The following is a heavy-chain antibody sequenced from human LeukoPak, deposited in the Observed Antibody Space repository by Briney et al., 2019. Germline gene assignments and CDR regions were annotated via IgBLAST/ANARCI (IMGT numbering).Heavy chain of an antibody. Sequence: SQTLSLTCAISGDSVSSNSAAWNWIRQSPLRGLEWLGRTYYRSKWYNDYAISVKSRITINPDTSKNQFSLKLSSVTAADTAVYYCAGGEWLLSLWGQGTLVTVSS. CDR3: AGGEWLLSL. V-gene: IGHV6-1*01. CDR2: TYYRSKWYN. CDR1: GDSVSSNSAA. D-gene: IGHD3-3*01. J-gene: IGHJ4*02.